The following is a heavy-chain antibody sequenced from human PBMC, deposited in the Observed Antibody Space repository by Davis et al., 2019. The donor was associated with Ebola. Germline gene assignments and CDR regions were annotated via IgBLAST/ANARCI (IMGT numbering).Heavy chain of an antibody. J-gene: IGHJ4*02. CDR1: GYTFTGYY. Sequence: ASVKVSCKASGYTFTGYYMHWVRQAPGQGLEWMGWINPNSGGTNYAQKFQGWVTMTRDTSISTAYMELSSLRAEDTAVYYCARARRDNYYGSGSYYIYYWGQGTLVTVSS. CDR3: ARARRDNYYGSGSYYIYY. D-gene: IGHD3-10*01. V-gene: IGHV1-2*04. CDR2: INPNSGGT.